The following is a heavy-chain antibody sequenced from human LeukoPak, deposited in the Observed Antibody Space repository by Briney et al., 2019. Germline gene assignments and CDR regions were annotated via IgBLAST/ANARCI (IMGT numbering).Heavy chain of an antibody. D-gene: IGHD3-10*01. CDR2: INPKTGGT. Sequence: GASVKVSCKASGYTFTDSYMHWVRQAPGQRLEWMGWINPKTGGTNYAQRFQGRVTMTRDTSIRTAYMELNSLRSDDTAVYYCARDGRLTIFVRGIITEGSPPKNWGQGTLVTVSS. CDR1: GYTFTDSY. CDR3: ARDGRLTIFVRGIITEGSPPKN. V-gene: IGHV1-2*02. J-gene: IGHJ4*02.